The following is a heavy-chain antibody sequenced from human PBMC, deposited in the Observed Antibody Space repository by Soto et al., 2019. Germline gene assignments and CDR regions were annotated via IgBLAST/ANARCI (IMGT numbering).Heavy chain of an antibody. V-gene: IGHV2-5*02. Sequence: QITLKESGPTLVKPTQTLTLTCTFSGFSLNTSGVGVGWIRQPPGKALEWLALIYWDDDKRYSPSLKTRLTITKDTSKNQVVLTMTNMDPVDTATYYCAHRLARGYNDVLTGYYRGSGFDYWGQGTLVTVSS. CDR3: AHRLARGYNDVLTGYYRGSGFDY. J-gene: IGHJ4*02. D-gene: IGHD3-9*01. CDR1: GFSLNTSGVG. CDR2: IYWDDDK.